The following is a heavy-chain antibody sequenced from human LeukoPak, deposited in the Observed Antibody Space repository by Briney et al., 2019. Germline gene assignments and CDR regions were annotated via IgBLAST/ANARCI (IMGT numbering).Heavy chain of an antibody. CDR3: AKDYGYGSSWYDY. CDR1: GFTFDDYG. Sequence: GGSLRLSCEASGFTFDDYGMHWVRQAPGKGLEWVSTISWNSASVGYVDSVKGRFTISRDNAKKILYLQMNSLRPEDTALYYCAKDYGYGSSWYDYWGQGTLVTVSS. J-gene: IGHJ4*02. CDR2: ISWNSASV. V-gene: IGHV3-9*01. D-gene: IGHD6-13*01.